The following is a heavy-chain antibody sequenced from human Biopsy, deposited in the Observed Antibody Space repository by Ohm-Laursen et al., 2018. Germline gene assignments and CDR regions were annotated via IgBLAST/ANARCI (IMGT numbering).Heavy chain of an antibody. CDR3: ARDQSGLRGINWYFDL. D-gene: IGHD5/OR15-5a*01. V-gene: IGHV4-34*12. CDR1: NVSFSSFY. Sequence: SETLSLTCAVYNVSFSSFYWSWIRQPPGKGLEWIGSIFYRGSTHYKPSLKSRVNISVDTSKNQFSLKLNSVTAADKAVYYCARDQSGLRGINWYFDLWGRGTLVTVSS. J-gene: IGHJ2*01. CDR2: IFYRGST.